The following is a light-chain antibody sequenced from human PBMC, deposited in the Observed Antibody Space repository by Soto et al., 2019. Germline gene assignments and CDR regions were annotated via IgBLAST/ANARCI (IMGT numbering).Light chain of an antibody. CDR3: SSFTSKSTLI. Sequence: QSALTQPASVSGSPGQSITISCTGTSSDVGGYNYVSWYQQHPGKAPQLIIYEVRNRPSGISFRFSGSKSGNTASLTISGLQAEDEADYYCSSFTSKSTLIFGGGTKLTVI. CDR1: SSDVGGYNY. CDR2: EVR. J-gene: IGLJ2*01. V-gene: IGLV2-14*03.